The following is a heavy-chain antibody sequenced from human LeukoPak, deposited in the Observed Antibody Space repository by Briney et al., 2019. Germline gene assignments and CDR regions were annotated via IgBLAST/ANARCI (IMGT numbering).Heavy chain of an antibody. D-gene: IGHD3-9*01. CDR3: AREHYDILTGYYTWFDP. CDR1: GGSISSYY. Sequence: SETLSLTFTVSGGSISSYYWSWIRQPPGKGLEWIGYIYYSGSTNYNPSLKSRVTISVDTSKNQFSLKLSSVTAADTAVYYCAREHYDILTGYYTWFDPWGQGTLVTVSS. CDR2: IYYSGST. J-gene: IGHJ5*02. V-gene: IGHV4-59*01.